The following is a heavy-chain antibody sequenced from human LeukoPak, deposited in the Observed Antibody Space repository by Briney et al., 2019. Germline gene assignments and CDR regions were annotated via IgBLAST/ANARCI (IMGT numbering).Heavy chain of an antibody. J-gene: IGHJ6*02. Sequence: GRSLRLSCAASGFTFSSYAMHWVRQAPGKGLEWVAVISYDGSNKYYADSVKGRFTISRDNSKNTLYLQMNSLRAEDTAVYYCARDRSSTSMDVWGQGTTVTVSS. CDR2: ISYDGSNK. CDR3: ARDRSSTSMDV. D-gene: IGHD2-2*01. CDR1: GFTFSSYA. V-gene: IGHV3-30-3*01.